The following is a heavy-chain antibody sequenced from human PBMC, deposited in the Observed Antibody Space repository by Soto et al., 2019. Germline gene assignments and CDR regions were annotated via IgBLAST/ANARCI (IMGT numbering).Heavy chain of an antibody. D-gene: IGHD2-2*03. CDR3: ARRGYCSSTSCYWAKPNWFDP. CDR2: ISGSGGST. V-gene: IGHV3-23*01. CDR1: GFTFSSYA. J-gene: IGHJ5*02. Sequence: QPGGPLRLSCAASGFTFSSYAMSWVRQAPGKGLEGVSAISGSGGSTYYADSVKGRFTISRDNSKNTLYLQMNSLRAEHTAVYYCARRGYCSSTSCYWAKPNWFDPWGQGTLVTVSS.